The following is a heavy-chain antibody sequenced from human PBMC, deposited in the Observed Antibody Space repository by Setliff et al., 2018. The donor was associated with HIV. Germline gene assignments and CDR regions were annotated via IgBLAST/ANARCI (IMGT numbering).Heavy chain of an antibody. J-gene: IGHJ6*02. CDR2: IYHSEYT. CDR3: ARGHCSGTNCYGVDYYGMDV. Sequence: PSETLSLTCAVYGGSFSGYYWSWIRQPPGKGLEWIGEIYHSEYTNYNPSLKSRVSMSVDKSKNQFSVKLTSVTAADTAVYYCARGHCSGTNCYGVDYYGMDVWGQGTTVTVSS. V-gene: IGHV4-34*01. D-gene: IGHD2-2*01. CDR1: GGSFSGYY.